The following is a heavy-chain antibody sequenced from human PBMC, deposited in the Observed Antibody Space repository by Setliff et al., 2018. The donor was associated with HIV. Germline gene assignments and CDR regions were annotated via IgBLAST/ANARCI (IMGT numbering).Heavy chain of an antibody. V-gene: IGHV4-38-2*02. CDR3: ARGSGSGYDPRGAFNF. D-gene: IGHD5-12*01. CDR1: GYSISSGYY. Sequence: SETLSLTCTVSGYSISSGYYWGWIRQPPGKGLEWIGSIYHSGSTYYNPSLKSRVTISVDTSKNQFSLKLSSVTAADTAVYYCARGSGSGYDPRGAFNFWGLGTLVTVSS. J-gene: IGHJ3*01. CDR2: IYHSGST.